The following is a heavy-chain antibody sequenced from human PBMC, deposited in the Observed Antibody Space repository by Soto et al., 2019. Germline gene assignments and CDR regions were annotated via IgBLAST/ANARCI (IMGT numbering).Heavy chain of an antibody. J-gene: IGHJ4*02. CDR2: ISYDGSDK. V-gene: IGHV3-30*18. Sequence: GGSLRLSCAASGFTFTGYAMHWVRQAPGKGLEWVAVISYDGSDKFYTDSVRGRFTISRDNSKKTLYLQMDSLRPEDTGVYYCAKDRTYWSHVVVVPATPDYWGQGTLVTVSS. CDR3: AKDRTYWSHVVVVPATPDY. D-gene: IGHD2-15*01. CDR1: GFTFTGYA.